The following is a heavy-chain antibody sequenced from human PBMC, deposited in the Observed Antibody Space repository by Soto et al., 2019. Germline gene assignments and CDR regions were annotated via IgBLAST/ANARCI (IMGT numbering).Heavy chain of an antibody. V-gene: IGHV3-7*05. CDR3: ARAITIFGVAPGGSGMDV. D-gene: IGHD3-3*01. CDR2: IKQDGSEK. CDR1: GFTFSSYW. Sequence: GGSLRLSCAASGFTFSSYWMSWVRQAPGKGLEWVANIKQDGSEKYYVDSVKGRFTISRDNAKNSLYLQMNSLRAEDTAVYYCARAITIFGVAPGGSGMDVWGQGTTVTVSS. J-gene: IGHJ6*02.